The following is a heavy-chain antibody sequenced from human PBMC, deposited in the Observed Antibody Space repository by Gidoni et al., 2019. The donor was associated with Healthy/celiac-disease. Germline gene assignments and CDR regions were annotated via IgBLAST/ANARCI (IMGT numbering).Heavy chain of an antibody. CDR1: GFTFNTYA. J-gene: IGHJ4*02. V-gene: IGHV3-23*01. CDR3: AKGHYVVTASF. CDR2: ISGSGGST. Sequence: EVQRFESGGGLVQPGWSLRLSCAASGFTFNTYAVNWVRQAPGKGLEWVSGISGSGGSTYYADSVKGRFTISRDNSKNTLYLQMNSLRVEDTAVYYCAKGHYVVTASFWGQGTLVTVSS. D-gene: IGHD2-21*02.